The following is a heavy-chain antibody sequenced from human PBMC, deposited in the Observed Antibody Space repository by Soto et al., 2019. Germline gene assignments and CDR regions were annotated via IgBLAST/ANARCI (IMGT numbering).Heavy chain of an antibody. CDR2: IWYDGSNK. Sequence: QVQLVESGGGVVQPGRSLRVSCAASGFTFSTYGMHWVRQPPGKGLEWVAVIWYDGSNKYYADSVKGRFTISRDNSKNTLHLQMNSLRAEDTAVYYCARAAEGWFELDYWGQGTLVTVSS. CDR3: ARAAEGWFELDY. CDR1: GFTFSTYG. J-gene: IGHJ4*02. V-gene: IGHV3-33*01. D-gene: IGHD3-10*01.